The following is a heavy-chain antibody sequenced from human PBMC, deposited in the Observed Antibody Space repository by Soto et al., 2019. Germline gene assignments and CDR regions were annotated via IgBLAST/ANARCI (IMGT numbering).Heavy chain of an antibody. CDR3: ATGPPPLAGYCSGGSCPFDY. CDR1: GGTFSSYA. V-gene: IGHV1-69*01. Sequence: QVQLVQSGAEVKKPGSSVKVSCKASGGTFSSYAISWVRQAPGQGLEWMGEIIPIFGTANYEQKFQGRVTITADESTSTAYMELSSLRSEDTAVYYCATGPPPLAGYCSGGSCPFDYWGQGTLVTVSS. J-gene: IGHJ4*02. CDR2: IIPIFGTA. D-gene: IGHD2-15*01.